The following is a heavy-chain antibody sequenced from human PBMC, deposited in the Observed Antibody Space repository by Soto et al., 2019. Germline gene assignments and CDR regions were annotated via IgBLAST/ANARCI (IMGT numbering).Heavy chain of an antibody. CDR3: ARDVREYTNYGHSFDY. Sequence: SETLSLTCTVSGGSISGDDYYWSWIRQPPGKGLEWIGYIYYSGSTYYNPSLKSRVTISVDTSKNQFSLKLSSVTAADTAVYYCARDVREYTNYGHSFDYWGHGTLVTVSS. CDR1: GGSISGDDYY. J-gene: IGHJ4*01. D-gene: IGHD4-4*01. V-gene: IGHV4-30-4*01. CDR2: IYYSGST.